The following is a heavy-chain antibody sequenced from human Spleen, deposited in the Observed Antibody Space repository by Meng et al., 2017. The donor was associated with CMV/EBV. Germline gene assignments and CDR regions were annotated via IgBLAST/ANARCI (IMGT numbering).Heavy chain of an antibody. V-gene: IGHV5-51*01. CDR3: ARRGGDFHWFDP. Sequence: KVSCKGSGYSFTSYWIGWVRQMPGKGLEYMGIIYPSDSDTRYSPTFEGQVTISADKSISTAYLQWSSLKASDTAMYYCARRGGDFHWFDPWGQGTLVTVSS. D-gene: IGHD4-17*01. CDR2: IYPSDSDT. J-gene: IGHJ5*02. CDR1: GYSFTSYW.